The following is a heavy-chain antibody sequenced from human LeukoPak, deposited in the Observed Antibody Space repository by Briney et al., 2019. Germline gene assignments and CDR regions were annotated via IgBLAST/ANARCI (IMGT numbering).Heavy chain of an antibody. CDR2: IRFDGSHQ. CDR1: GFTFTTSG. J-gene: IGHJ4*02. D-gene: IGHD3-9*01. CDR3: ARAEEISRGYFDWLFYFDY. V-gene: IGHV3-30*02. Sequence: GGSLRLSCAASGFTFTTSGMHWVRQAPGKGLEWVAFIRFDGSHQYYADSVKGRFTISRDNSKNTLYLQMNSLRAEDTAVYYCARAEEISRGYFDWLFYFDYWGQGTLVTVSS.